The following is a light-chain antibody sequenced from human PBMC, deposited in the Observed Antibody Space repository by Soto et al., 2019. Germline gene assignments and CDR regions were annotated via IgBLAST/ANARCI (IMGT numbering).Light chain of an antibody. CDR1: SSDVGDYNY. Sequence: QSALTQPASVSGSPGQSITISCTGTSSDVGDYNYVSWYQKHPGKAPKLMIYDVSNRPSGVSNRFSGSKSGSTASLTISGLQAEDEADYYCGSYTSSTPRVFGTGTKLTVL. V-gene: IGLV2-14*01. CDR2: DVS. CDR3: GSYTSSTPRV. J-gene: IGLJ1*01.